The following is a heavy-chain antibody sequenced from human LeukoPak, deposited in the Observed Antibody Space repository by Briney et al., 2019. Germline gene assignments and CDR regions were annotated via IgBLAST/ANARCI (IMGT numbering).Heavy chain of an antibody. D-gene: IGHD3-3*01. CDR3: ARLAPRITIFGVVTQYYFDY. CDR2: IYYSGST. J-gene: IGHJ4*02. V-gene: IGHV4-31*03. CDR1: GGSISSGGYY. Sequence: SQTLSLTCTVSGGSISSGGYYWSWIRQHPGKGLEWIGYIYYSGSTYYNPSLKSRVTISVDTSKNQFSLKLSSVTAADTAVYYCARLAPRITIFGVVTQYYFDYWGQGTLVTVSS.